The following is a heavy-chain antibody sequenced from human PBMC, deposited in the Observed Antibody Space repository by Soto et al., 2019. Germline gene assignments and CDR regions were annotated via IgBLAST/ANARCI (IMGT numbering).Heavy chain of an antibody. CDR2: IYYSGST. J-gene: IGHJ6*02. D-gene: IGHD4-17*01. Sequence: QVQLQESGPGLVKPSQTLSLTCTVSGGSISSGDYYWSWIRQPPGKGLEWIGYIYYSGSTYYNPSLKSRVTISVDTSKNQFSLKLSSVTAADTAVYYCAREGTTVMAEIYYYSVMEFWGQGPTVTVSS. V-gene: IGHV4-30-4*01. CDR3: AREGTTVMAEIYYYSVMEF. CDR1: GGSISSGDYY.